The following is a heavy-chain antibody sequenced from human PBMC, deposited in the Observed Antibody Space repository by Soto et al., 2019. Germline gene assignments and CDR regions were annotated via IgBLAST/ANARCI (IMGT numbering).Heavy chain of an antibody. CDR1: GFSFSRFH. D-gene: IGHD1-7*01. J-gene: IGHJ6*02. V-gene: IGHV3-13*01. CDR2: IGTAGDT. CDR3: ARDHWNFEAYCYFGMDV. Sequence: EVQLVESGGGLVQPGGSLRLSCVASGFSFSRFHLHWVRQVTGKGLEWVSAIGTAGDTYYSGSVKGRFTISRENAKNSLYLQMNSLRAEDTAVSFCARDHWNFEAYCYFGMDVWGQGTTVAVSS.